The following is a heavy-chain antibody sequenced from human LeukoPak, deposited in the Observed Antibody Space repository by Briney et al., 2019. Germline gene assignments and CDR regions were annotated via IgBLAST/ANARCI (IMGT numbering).Heavy chain of an antibody. Sequence: GGSLRLSCTASGFTFSGYDMYWVRQATGKGLEWVSGIEIGGDTYYRDSVKGRFTISRENAKNSLYLQMNSLRAGDTAVYYCARTYLSGWFDYWGQGTLVTVSS. CDR1: GFTFSGYD. J-gene: IGHJ5*01. D-gene: IGHD6-19*01. CDR3: ARTYLSGWFDY. CDR2: IEIGGDT. V-gene: IGHV3-13*01.